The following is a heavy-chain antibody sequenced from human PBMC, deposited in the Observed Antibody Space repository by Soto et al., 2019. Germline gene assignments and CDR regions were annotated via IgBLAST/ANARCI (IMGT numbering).Heavy chain of an antibody. J-gene: IGHJ3*02. D-gene: IGHD2-21*02. Sequence: GGSLRLSCAASGFTFRNYGIHWVRQAPGKGLEWVAVISSDGGNKYHADSVKGRFTISRDNSKDTLYLQMNSLRAEDTAVYYCAKDGGNSNAFDIWGQGTMVTVSS. CDR2: ISSDGGNK. CDR1: GFTFRNYG. CDR3: AKDGGNSNAFDI. V-gene: IGHV3-30*18.